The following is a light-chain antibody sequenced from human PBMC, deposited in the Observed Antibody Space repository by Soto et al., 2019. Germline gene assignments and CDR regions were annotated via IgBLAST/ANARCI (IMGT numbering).Light chain of an antibody. Sequence: DIQMPQSRGTLSASLGAIITSPCRASQSISYWLAWYQQKPGKAPKLLIYKASTLQTGVPSRFSGSGSGTEFTLTISGLQPDDFATYYCQQYRTYRTFGQGTKVDI. J-gene: IGKJ1*01. CDR2: KAS. CDR3: QQYRTYRT. CDR1: QSISYW. V-gene: IGKV1-5*03.